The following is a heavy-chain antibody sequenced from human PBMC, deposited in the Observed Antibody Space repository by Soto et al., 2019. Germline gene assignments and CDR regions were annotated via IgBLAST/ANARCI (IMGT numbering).Heavy chain of an antibody. CDR1: GAALNSGNYY. V-gene: IGHV4-31*03. CDR2: IYVTGAV. CDR3: ARLRIATNNYKWFDP. D-gene: IGHD2-21*01. J-gene: IGHJ5*02. Sequence: SETLSLTCSVSGAALNSGNYYWSWIRQVPGKGLEWIGHIYVTGAVDYNPSLRDRITISQDTSERQFSLNLRLVTAADTAVYYCARLRIATNNYKWFDPWGQDTLVTVSS.